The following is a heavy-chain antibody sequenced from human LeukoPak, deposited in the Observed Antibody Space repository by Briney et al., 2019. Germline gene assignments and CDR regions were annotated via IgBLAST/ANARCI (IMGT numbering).Heavy chain of an antibody. CDR2: ISYDGTDK. J-gene: IGHJ2*01. CDR1: GFTFSNYA. D-gene: IGHD6-19*01. Sequence: AGGSLRLSCAASGFTFSNYAIHWVRQAPGKGLEWMAFISYDGTDKSYADSVKGRFTISRDNSKNTLYLQMNSLRPEDTAVFYCARGGWGYWYLDLWGRGTLVTVSS. CDR3: ARGGWGYWYLDL. V-gene: IGHV3-30-3*01.